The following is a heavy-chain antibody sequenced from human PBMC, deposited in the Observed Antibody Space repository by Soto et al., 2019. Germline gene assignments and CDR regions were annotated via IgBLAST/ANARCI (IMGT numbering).Heavy chain of an antibody. CDR3: AHNPPQDSGAFDI. CDR2: LYWDDDN. D-gene: IGHD6-19*01. V-gene: IGHV2-5*02. J-gene: IGHJ3*02. Sequence: VSGATLVNPTQALTLTCTFSGFSHRTTGVGVGWIRQPPGKALEWLALLYWDDDNRYNPSLKSRLTLTKDTSKSQVVLTLTNVDPADTATYYCAHNPPQDSGAFDIWGQGXMVTVSS. CDR1: GFSHRTTGVG.